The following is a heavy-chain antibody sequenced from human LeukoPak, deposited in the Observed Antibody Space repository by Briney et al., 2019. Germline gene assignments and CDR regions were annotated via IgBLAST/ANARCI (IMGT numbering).Heavy chain of an antibody. V-gene: IGHV1-18*01. D-gene: IGHD5-12*01. CDR3: ARGFVAPGPDY. Sequence: ASVKVSCKASGYTFNNYDIHWVRQAPGQGLEWMGRISAYGNTNSAQKLQGRVTMTTDTSTSTAYMELRSLKSDDTAVYYCARGFVAPGPDYWGQGTLVTVSS. CDR2: ISAYGNT. J-gene: IGHJ4*02. CDR1: GYTFNNYD.